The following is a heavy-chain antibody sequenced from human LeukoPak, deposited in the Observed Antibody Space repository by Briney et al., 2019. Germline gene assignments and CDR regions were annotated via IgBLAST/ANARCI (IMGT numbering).Heavy chain of an antibody. V-gene: IGHV3-23*01. CDR3: AKDLSYGSLRYYFDY. CDR1: GFTFSSYA. Sequence: PGGSLRLSCAASGFTFSSYAMSWVRQAPGKGQEWVSAISGSGGSTYYADSVKGRFTISRDNSKNTLYLQMNSLRAEDTAVYYCAKDLSYGSLRYYFDYWGQGTLVTVSS. J-gene: IGHJ4*02. CDR2: ISGSGGST. D-gene: IGHD2-15*01.